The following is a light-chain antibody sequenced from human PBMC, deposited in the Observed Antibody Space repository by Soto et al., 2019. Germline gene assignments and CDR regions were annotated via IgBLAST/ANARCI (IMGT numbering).Light chain of an antibody. V-gene: IGLV7-43*01. CDR1: TGAVTGGYY. Sequence: QAVVTQDPSLTVSPGGTVTLTCASSTGAVTGGYYPNWFQRKPGQAPRPLIYSTSNKHSWTPARCSGSLLGGKAALTLSGVQPEDEAEYYCLLYYGGAQLIFGGGTKLTVL. J-gene: IGLJ2*01. CDR3: LLYYGGAQLI. CDR2: STS.